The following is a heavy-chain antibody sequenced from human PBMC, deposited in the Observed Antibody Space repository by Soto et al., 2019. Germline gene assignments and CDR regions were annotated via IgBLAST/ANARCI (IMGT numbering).Heavy chain of an antibody. Sequence: QVQLVQSGAEVKKPGSSVKVSCKASGGNFTSYAISWVRQAPGQGLEFMGGIVPLFGTTNYAHKIRGRVTVTADESTSTVYREMSSLRSEDRAVYYCAKASGRSWYNWFDPWGQGTLVTVST. D-gene: IGHD6-13*01. J-gene: IGHJ5*02. CDR3: AKASGRSWYNWFDP. V-gene: IGHV1-69*01. CDR1: GGNFTSYA. CDR2: IVPLFGTT.